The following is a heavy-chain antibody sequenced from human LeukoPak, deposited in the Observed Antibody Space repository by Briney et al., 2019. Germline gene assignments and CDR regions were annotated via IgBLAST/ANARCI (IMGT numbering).Heavy chain of an antibody. CDR2: ISGSGSTI. CDR1: GFTFSGYE. D-gene: IGHD3-10*02. V-gene: IGHV3-48*03. J-gene: IGHJ6*04. Sequence: GGSLRLSCAASGFTFSGYEMNWVRQAPGKGLEWVSYISGSGSTIYYADSVKSRFTISRDNAKNSLYLQMNSLRAEDTAVYYCAELGITMIGGVWGKGTTVTISS. CDR3: AELGITMIGGV.